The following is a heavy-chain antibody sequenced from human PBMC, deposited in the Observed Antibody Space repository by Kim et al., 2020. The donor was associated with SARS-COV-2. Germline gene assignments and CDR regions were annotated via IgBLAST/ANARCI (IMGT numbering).Heavy chain of an antibody. CDR3: ARDLLLIAAAGIDY. V-gene: IGHV3-21*01. D-gene: IGHD6-13*01. CDR2: ISSSSSYI. CDR1: GFTFSSYS. J-gene: IGHJ4*02. Sequence: GGSLRLSCAASGFTFSSYSMNWVRQAPGKGLEWVSSISSSSSYIYYADSVKGRFTISRDNAKNSLYLQMNSLRSEDTAVYYCARDLLLIAAAGIDYWGQGTLVTVSS.